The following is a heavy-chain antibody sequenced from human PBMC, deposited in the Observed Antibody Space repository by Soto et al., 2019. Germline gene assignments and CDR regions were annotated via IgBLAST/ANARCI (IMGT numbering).Heavy chain of an antibody. D-gene: IGHD2-15*01. V-gene: IGHV3-21*01. J-gene: IGHJ6*02. CDR2: ISSSSSYI. Sequence: GGSLRLSCAASGFTFSSYSMNWVRQAPGKGLEWVSSISSSSSYIYYADSVKGRFTISRDNAKNSLYLQMNSLRAEDTAVYYCTRALKADLYCCEYYFSYYRIDVWGQGTTVTVSS. CDR1: GFTFSSYS. CDR3: TRALKADLYCCEYYFSYYRIDV.